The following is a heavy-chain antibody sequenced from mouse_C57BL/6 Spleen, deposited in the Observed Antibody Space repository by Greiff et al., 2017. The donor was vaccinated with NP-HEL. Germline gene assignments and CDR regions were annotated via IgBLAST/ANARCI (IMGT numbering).Heavy chain of an antibody. CDR2: IHPNSGST. CDR1: GYTFTSYW. CDR3: ARRGIYDYDVYYFDY. V-gene: IGHV1-64*01. J-gene: IGHJ2*01. Sequence: QVQLKQPGAELVKPGASVKLSCKASGYTFTSYWMHWVKQRPGQGLEWIGMIHPNSGSTNYNEKFKSKATLTVDKSSSTAYMQLSSLTSEDSAVYYCARRGIYDYDVYYFDYWGQGTTLTVSS. D-gene: IGHD2-4*01.